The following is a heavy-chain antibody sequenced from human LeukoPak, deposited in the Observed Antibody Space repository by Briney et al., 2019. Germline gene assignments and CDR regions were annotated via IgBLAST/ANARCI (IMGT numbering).Heavy chain of an antibody. J-gene: IGHJ4*02. CDR1: GFTFDDYG. CDR2: INWNGGST. V-gene: IGHV3-20*01. Sequence: GGSLRLSCAASGFTFDDYGMSWVRQAPGKGLEWVSGINWNGGSTGYADSVKGRFTISRDNAKNSLYLQMNSLRAEDTALYHCARSRLTTSPFDYWGQGTLVTVSS. CDR3: ARSRLTTSPFDY. D-gene: IGHD4-17*01.